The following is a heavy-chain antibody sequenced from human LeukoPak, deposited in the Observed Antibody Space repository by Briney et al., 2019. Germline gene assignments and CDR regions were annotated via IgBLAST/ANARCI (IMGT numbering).Heavy chain of an antibody. CDR2: ISTDGSST. CDR1: GFTFSTYW. V-gene: IGHV3-74*01. Sequence: GGSLRLSCAASGFTFSTYWMHWVRQAPGKGLVWVSRISTDGSSTNSADSVKGRLTISRDNAKNTLYLQMNSLRAEDTAVYYCVREYSSSSGRAFDMWGQGTMVTVSP. J-gene: IGHJ3*02. D-gene: IGHD6-6*01. CDR3: VREYSSSSGRAFDM.